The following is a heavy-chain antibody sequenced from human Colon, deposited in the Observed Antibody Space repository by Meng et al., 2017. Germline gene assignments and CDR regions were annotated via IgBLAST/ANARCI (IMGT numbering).Heavy chain of an antibody. CDR3: ARDRKHFGERSWFDS. D-gene: IGHD4-17*01. CDR1: GVSLSRGDYS. Sequence: QVPLEVSRPGPVHPPQNLAPTCPVLGVSLSRGDYSWSWIRTPTGQGLEWIGYIYYSGSTYSNASLKSRVTISIDRPKNQFSLKLSSVTAADTAVYYCARDRKHFGERSWFDSWGQGTLVTVSS. J-gene: IGHJ5*01. CDR2: IYYSGST. V-gene: IGHV4-30-4*01.